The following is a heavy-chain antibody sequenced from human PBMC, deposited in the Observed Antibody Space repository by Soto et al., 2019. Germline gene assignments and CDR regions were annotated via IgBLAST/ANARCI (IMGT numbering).Heavy chain of an antibody. D-gene: IGHD3-10*01. V-gene: IGHV4-39*01. CDR2: LYYSGST. CDR1: GGSINSSYY. CDR3: ATLWGQD. J-gene: IGHJ4*02. Sequence: TSETLSLTCTVSGGSINSSYYWGWVRQPPGKGLEWIGTLYYSGSTHYNPSLMSRVTISANTSKNQFSLKLSSVTAADTAVYYCATLWGQDWGQGTLVTVSS.